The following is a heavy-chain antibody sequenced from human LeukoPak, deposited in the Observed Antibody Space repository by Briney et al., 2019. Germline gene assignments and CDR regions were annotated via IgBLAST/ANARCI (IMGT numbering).Heavy chain of an antibody. J-gene: IGHJ6*02. D-gene: IGHD2-2*01. V-gene: IGHV4-4*07. CDR2: IYTSGST. CDR1: GGSISSYY. CDR3: WGYQLLGYYYYGMDV. Sequence: SETLSLTCTVSGGSISSYYWSWIRQPAGKGLEWIGRIYTSGSTNYNPSLKSRVTMSVDTSKNQFSLKLSTVTAADPAVYYCWGYQLLGYYYYGMDVWGQGTTVTVSS.